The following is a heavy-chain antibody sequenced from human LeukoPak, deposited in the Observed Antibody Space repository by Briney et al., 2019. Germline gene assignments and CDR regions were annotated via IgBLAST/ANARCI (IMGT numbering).Heavy chain of an antibody. CDR1: GYTFTGYY. Sequence: ASVKVSCKASGYTFTGYYMHWVRQAPGQGLEWMGWINPNSGGTNYAQKFQGRVTMTRDTSISTAYIELSRLRSDDTAVYYCARAGPLGGGSSLIDYWGQGTLVTVSS. CDR2: INPNSGGT. CDR3: ARAGPLGGGSSLIDY. D-gene: IGHD2-15*01. J-gene: IGHJ4*02. V-gene: IGHV1-2*02.